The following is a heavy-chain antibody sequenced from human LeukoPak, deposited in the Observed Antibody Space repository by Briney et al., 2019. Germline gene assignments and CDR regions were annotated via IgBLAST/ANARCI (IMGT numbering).Heavy chain of an antibody. CDR2: ISGSGYTT. Sequence: PGGSLRLSCVTSGFTFSSFAINWVRQAPGKGLEWVSGISGSGYTTYYADPVRGRFSISRDNSRNTLSLQMSSLRAEDTAVYYCAKARSLTCGGDCYQIDYWGQGTLVTVSS. CDR3: AKARSLTCGGDCYQIDY. J-gene: IGHJ4*02. V-gene: IGHV3-23*01. D-gene: IGHD2-21*02. CDR1: GFTFSSFA.